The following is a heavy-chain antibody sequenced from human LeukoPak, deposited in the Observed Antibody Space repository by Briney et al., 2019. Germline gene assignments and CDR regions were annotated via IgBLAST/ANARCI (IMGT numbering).Heavy chain of an antibody. Sequence: GASVNVSCKASGYTFTSYGISWVRQAPGQGLEWMGWISDYNGDTNYAQKLQGRVTMTTDTSTSTAFMELRSLRSDDTAVYYCAREDIVATIGLFDYWGQGTLVTVSS. V-gene: IGHV1-18*01. D-gene: IGHD5-12*01. CDR2: ISDYNGDT. CDR1: GYTFTSYG. J-gene: IGHJ4*02. CDR3: AREDIVATIGLFDY.